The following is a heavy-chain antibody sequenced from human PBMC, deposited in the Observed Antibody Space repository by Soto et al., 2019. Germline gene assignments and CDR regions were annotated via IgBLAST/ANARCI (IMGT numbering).Heavy chain of an antibody. CDR3: ANVDSTPAPIYGMDV. V-gene: IGHV3-13*04. CDR2: IGTGGDT. CDR1: GFTFSSYD. Sequence: PGGSLRLSCAASGFTFSSYDMHWVRQATGKGLEWVSAIGTGGDTYYPGSVKGRFTISRDNAKNSLYLQMNSLRAGDTAVYYCANVDSTPAPIYGMDVWGQGTTVTVSS. J-gene: IGHJ6*02. D-gene: IGHD6-13*01.